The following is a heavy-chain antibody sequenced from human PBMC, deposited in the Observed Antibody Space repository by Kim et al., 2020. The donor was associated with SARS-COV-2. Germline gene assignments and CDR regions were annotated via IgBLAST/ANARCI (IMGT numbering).Heavy chain of an antibody. CDR2: IGAYNGMS. Sequence: ASVKVSCKASGYTLAAYGISWVRQARGQGLQWMGGIGAYNGMSDYGQTFHDRITMTTDISSSTAYLEVRSLRSDDTAIYFCARGGRGDHFYHGMDVWGQGT. CDR1: GYTLAAYG. V-gene: IGHV1-18*01. D-gene: IGHD2-21*02. J-gene: IGHJ6*02. CDR3: ARGGRGDHFYHGMDV.